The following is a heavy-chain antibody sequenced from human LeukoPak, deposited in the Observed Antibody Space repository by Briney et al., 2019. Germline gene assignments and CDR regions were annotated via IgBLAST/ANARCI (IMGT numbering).Heavy chain of an antibody. CDR2: ISGSGGST. D-gene: IGHD3-22*01. CDR3: AKDPLIVVQDYDDY. V-gene: IGHV3-23*01. CDR1: GFTFSSYA. J-gene: IGHJ4*02. Sequence: GGSLTLSCAASGFTFSSYAMSCVRQAPGKGLEWVSAISGSGGSTYYADSVKGRFTISRDNSKNTLYLQMNSLRAEDTAVYYCAKDPLIVVQDYDDYWGQGTLVTVSS.